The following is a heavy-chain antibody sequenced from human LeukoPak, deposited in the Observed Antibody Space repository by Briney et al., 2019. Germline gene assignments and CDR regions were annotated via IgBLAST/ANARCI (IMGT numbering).Heavy chain of an antibody. V-gene: IGHV1-2*02. CDR3: ASEFGYCSGGSCYSDPTEYFQH. CDR1: GYTFTGYY. CDR2: INPNSGGT. J-gene: IGHJ1*01. D-gene: IGHD2-15*01. Sequence: ASVKVSCKAPGYTFTGYYMHWVRQAPGQGLEWMGWINPNSGGTNYAQKFQGRVTMARDTSISTAYMELSRLRSDDTAVYYCASEFGYCSGGSCYSDPTEYFQHWGQGTLVTVSS.